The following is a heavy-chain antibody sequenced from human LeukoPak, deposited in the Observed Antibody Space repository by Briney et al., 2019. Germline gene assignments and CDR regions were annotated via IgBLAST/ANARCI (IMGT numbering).Heavy chain of an antibody. Sequence: GGSLRLSCAASGFTFSSHAMNWVRQAPGKGLEWVSGISNSGGNTYYADSVKGRSTISRDNSKNTLYLQMNSLRAEDTAVYYCAKDLCGDYDFDYWGQGTLVTVSS. D-gene: IGHD4-17*01. CDR1: GFTFSSHA. V-gene: IGHV3-23*01. J-gene: IGHJ4*02. CDR2: ISNSGGNT. CDR3: AKDLCGDYDFDY.